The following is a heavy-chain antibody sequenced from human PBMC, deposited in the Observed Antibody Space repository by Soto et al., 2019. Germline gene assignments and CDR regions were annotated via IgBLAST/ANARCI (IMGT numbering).Heavy chain of an antibody. CDR1: GGSISSSSYY. Sequence: QLQLQESGPGLVKPSETLSLTCTVSGGSISSSSYYWGWIRQPPGKGLEWIGSIYYSGSTYYNPSPKSRVTISVDTSKNQFSLKLSSVTAADTAVYYCARGHYYGSGSYYSGEDYFDYWGQGTLVTVSS. J-gene: IGHJ4*02. CDR2: IYYSGST. CDR3: ARGHYYGSGSYYSGEDYFDY. V-gene: IGHV4-39*01. D-gene: IGHD3-10*01.